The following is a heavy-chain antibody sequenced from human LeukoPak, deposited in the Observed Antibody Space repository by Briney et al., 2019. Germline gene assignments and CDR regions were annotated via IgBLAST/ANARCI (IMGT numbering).Heavy chain of an antibody. V-gene: IGHV3-33*01. D-gene: IGHD4-17*01. J-gene: IGHJ5*02. CDR1: GFTFSSYG. CDR2: IWYDGSNK. Sequence: PGGSLRLSCAASGFTFSSYGMHWVRQAPGKGLEWVAVIWYDGSNKYYADSVKGRFTISRDNSKNTLYLQMNSLRAKDTAVYYCARPLRDYGDYGLTWGQGTLVTVSS. CDR3: ARPLRDYGDYGLT.